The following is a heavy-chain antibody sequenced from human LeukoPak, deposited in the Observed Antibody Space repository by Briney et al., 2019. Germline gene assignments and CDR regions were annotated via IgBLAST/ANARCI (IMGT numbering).Heavy chain of an antibody. Sequence: GGSLRLSCAASGFIFSSYTMSWVRQAPGKGLEWVSTISGSGSSTYYADSVKDRFTISRDNSKTTLYLQMKSLRADDTAVYYCAKTRSYYGSGSSMYYFDYWGQGTLVTVSS. CDR3: AKTRSYYGSGSSMYYFDY. V-gene: IGHV3-23*01. CDR1: GFIFSSYT. CDR2: ISGSGSST. J-gene: IGHJ4*02. D-gene: IGHD3-10*01.